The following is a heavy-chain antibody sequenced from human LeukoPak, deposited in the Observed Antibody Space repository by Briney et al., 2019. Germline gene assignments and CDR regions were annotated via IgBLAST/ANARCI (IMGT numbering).Heavy chain of an antibody. J-gene: IGHJ4*02. V-gene: IGHV3-23*01. CDR2: ISGSGGST. CDR3: AKVRIAARLFDY. Sequence: GGSLRLSCAASGFTFSSYAMSWVRPAPGKGLAWVSAISGSGGSTYYADSVKGRFTISRDNSKNTLYLQMNSLRADDTAVYYCAKVRIAARLFDYWGQGTLVTVSS. CDR1: GFTFSSYA. D-gene: IGHD6-6*01.